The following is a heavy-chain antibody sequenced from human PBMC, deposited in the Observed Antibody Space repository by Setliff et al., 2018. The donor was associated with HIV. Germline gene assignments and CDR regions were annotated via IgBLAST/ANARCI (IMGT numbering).Heavy chain of an antibody. CDR2: IGRSSDEI. D-gene: IGHD6-19*01. Sequence: GGSLRLSCVVSGFTFSSYAMSWVRQAPGKGLEWVSSIGRSSDEIHYADSVKGRFTISRDNTKYSLYLQMNKVRAEDTAVYFCVRDYRWLNWFFDLWGRGTLVTVSS. V-gene: IGHV3-21*01. J-gene: IGHJ2*01. CDR1: GFTFSSYA. CDR3: VRDYRWLNWFFDL.